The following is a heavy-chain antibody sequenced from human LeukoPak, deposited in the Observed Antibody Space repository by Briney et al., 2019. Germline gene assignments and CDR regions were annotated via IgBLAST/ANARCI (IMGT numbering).Heavy chain of an antibody. V-gene: IGHV3-23*01. CDR1: GFTFSSYA. J-gene: IGHJ3*02. D-gene: IGHD4-23*01. CDR2: IHASGGTT. Sequence: QAGGSLSLSCIASGFTFSSYAMIWVRQTPGKGLEWVSAIHASGGTTYYADSVKGRFTISRDNSKSTLYLQMNSLRADDTAVYYYAKDPNGDYVGTFEMWGLGTMVTVSS. CDR3: AKDPNGDYVGTFEM.